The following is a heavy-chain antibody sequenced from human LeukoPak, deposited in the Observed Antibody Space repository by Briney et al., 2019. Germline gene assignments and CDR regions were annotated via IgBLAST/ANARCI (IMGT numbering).Heavy chain of an antibody. CDR3: ARGRYYYDSSGLDPFHI. CDR1: GYTFTSHY. CDR2: INPSGGST. V-gene: IGHV1-46*01. Sequence: GASVKVSCKASGYTFTSHYMHWVRQAPGQGLEWMGIINPSGGSTSYAQKFQGRVTMTRDTSISTAYMELSRLGSDDTAVYYCARGRYYYDSSGLDPFHIWGQGTMVTVSS. J-gene: IGHJ3*02. D-gene: IGHD3-22*01.